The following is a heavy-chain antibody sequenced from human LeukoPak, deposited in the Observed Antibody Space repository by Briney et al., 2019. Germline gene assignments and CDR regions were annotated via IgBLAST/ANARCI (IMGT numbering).Heavy chain of an antibody. J-gene: IGHJ4*02. CDR3: ARDDSSGWLFDY. D-gene: IGHD6-19*01. Sequence: ASVKVSCKASGYTFTSYYMHWVRQAPGQVLEWMGIINPSGGSTSYAQKFQGRVTMTRDTSTSTVYMELSSLRSEDTAVYYCARDDSSGWLFDYWGQGTLVTVSS. V-gene: IGHV1-46*01. CDR1: GYTFTSYY. CDR2: INPSGGST.